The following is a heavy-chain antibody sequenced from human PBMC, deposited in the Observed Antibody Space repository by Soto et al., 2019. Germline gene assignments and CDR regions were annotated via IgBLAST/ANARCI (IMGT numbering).Heavy chain of an antibody. D-gene: IGHD5-12*01. Sequence: QVQLQESGPGLVKPSQTLSLTCTVSGGSISSGDYFWSWIRQPPGKGLEWIGYIHYSGSTYHNPSLKSRVTISVDTSKNQFSLKLTSVTAADTAVYYCGRAHRDLQKWVHYYYSMDVWGQGTTVTVSS. J-gene: IGHJ6*02. CDR1: GGSISSGDYF. V-gene: IGHV4-30-4*01. CDR3: GRAHRDLQKWVHYYYSMDV. CDR2: IHYSGST.